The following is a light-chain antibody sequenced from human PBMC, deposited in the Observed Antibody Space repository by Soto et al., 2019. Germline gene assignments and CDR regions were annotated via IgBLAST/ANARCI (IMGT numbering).Light chain of an antibody. Sequence: EIVMTQSPATLSLSPGERATLSCRASQSVSSSYLAWYQQKPGQAPRLLIYGASSRATGIPDRFSGSGSGTDFTLTISRLEPEDFAVYYCQQYGSSPRITFGQGTRLENK. CDR1: QSVSSSY. J-gene: IGKJ5*01. V-gene: IGKV3-20*01. CDR3: QQYGSSPRIT. CDR2: GAS.